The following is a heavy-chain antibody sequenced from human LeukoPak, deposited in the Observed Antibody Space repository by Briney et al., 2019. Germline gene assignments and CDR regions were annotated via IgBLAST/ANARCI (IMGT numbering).Heavy chain of an antibody. J-gene: IGHJ4*02. V-gene: IGHV1-46*01. D-gene: IGHD4-17*01. Sequence: GASVKVSCKASGYTFTSYYMHWVRQAPGQGLEWMGIINPSGGSTSYAQKFQGRVTMTRDTSTSTVYMELSSLRSEDTAVYYCARDGMTTVTLTLGYYFDYWGQGTLVTVSS. CDR3: ARDGMTTVTLTLGYYFDY. CDR1: GYTFTSYY. CDR2: INPSGGST.